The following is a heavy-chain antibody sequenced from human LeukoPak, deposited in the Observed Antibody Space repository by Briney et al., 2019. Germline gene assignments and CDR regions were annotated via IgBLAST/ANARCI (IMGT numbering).Heavy chain of an antibody. CDR3: AREAKYYGSGSANNYYAMDD. V-gene: IGHV4-59*01. D-gene: IGHD3-10*01. Sequence: KPSETLSLTCTVSGGSISSYYWSWIRQPPGKGLEWIGYIYYSGSTNYNPSLKSRVTISVDTSKNQFSLKLSSVTAADTAVYYCAREAKYYGSGSANNYYAMDDWGQGTTVTVSS. CDR1: GGSISSYY. CDR2: IYYSGST. J-gene: IGHJ6*02.